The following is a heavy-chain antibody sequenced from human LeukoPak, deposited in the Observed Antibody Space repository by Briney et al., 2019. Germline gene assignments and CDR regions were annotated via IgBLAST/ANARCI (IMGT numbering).Heavy chain of an antibody. Sequence: GGSLRLSCAASGFTFSSYTMNWVRQAPGKGLEWVSFISSSSSYAYYADSVKGRFTISRDNSKNTLYLQMNSLRAEDTAVYYCAKDVKYSSSWYLDYWGQGTLVTVSS. D-gene: IGHD6-13*01. CDR2: ISSSSSYA. V-gene: IGHV3-21*04. CDR3: AKDVKYSSSWYLDY. CDR1: GFTFSSYT. J-gene: IGHJ4*02.